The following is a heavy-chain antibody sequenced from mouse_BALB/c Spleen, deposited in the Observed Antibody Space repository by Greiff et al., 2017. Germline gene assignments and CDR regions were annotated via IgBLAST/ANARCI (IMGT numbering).Heavy chain of an antibody. V-gene: IGHV1-9*01. J-gene: IGHJ2*01. CDR1: GYTFSSYW. D-gene: IGHD2-10*02. Sequence: QVQLQQSGAELMKPGASVKISCKATGYTFSSYWIEWVKQRPGHGLEWIGEILPGSGSTNYNEKFKGKATFTADTSSNTAYMQLSSLTSEDSAVYYCERQRVWQRGDYFDYWGQGTTLTVSS. CDR3: ERQRVWQRGDYFDY. CDR2: ILPGSGST.